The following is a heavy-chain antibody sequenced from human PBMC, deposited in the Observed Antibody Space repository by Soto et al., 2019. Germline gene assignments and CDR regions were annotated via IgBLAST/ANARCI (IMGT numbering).Heavy chain of an antibody. J-gene: IGHJ6*03. D-gene: IGHD6-19*01. CDR2: ISSNGVGT. Sequence: PGGSLRLSCAASGFTFSSYSMDWVRQAPGKVLEYVSGISSNGVGTYYANSVKDRFTISRDNSKNTLYPQMGSLRAEDMAVYYYVRREQSDYYYMDVWGKGTSVTVSS. V-gene: IGHV3-64*01. CDR3: VRREQSDYYYMDV. CDR1: GFTFSSYS.